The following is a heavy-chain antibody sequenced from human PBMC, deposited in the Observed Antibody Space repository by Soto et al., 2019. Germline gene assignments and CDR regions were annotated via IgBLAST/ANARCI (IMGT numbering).Heavy chain of an antibody. D-gene: IGHD3-9*01. Sequence: ASVKVSCKASGYTFTGYYMHWVRQAPGQGLEWMGWINPNSGGTNYAQKFQGWVTMTRDTSISTAYMELSRLRSDDTAVYYCARGLRGGVYYDILTGYYSDEAFDIWGQGTMVTVSS. J-gene: IGHJ3*02. CDR3: ARGLRGGVYYDILTGYYSDEAFDI. V-gene: IGHV1-2*04. CDR1: GYTFTGYY. CDR2: INPNSGGT.